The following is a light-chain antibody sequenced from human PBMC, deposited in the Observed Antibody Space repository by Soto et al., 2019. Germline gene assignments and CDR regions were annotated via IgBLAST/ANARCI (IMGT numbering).Light chain of an antibody. Sequence: QSALTQPPSASGTPGQRVTISCSGSSSNIGSNSVNWYQQLPGAAPKLLIYSNNQRPSGVPDRFSGSKSGTSASLAISGPQSEDEADYYCAAWDDSLNGREVFGTGTKVTVL. J-gene: IGLJ1*01. CDR1: SSNIGSNS. V-gene: IGLV1-44*01. CDR3: AAWDDSLNGREV. CDR2: SNN.